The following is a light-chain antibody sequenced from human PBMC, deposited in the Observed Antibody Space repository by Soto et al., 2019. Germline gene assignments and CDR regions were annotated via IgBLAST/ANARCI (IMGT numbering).Light chain of an antibody. CDR3: QQSYSTPST. CDR1: QTISRY. J-gene: IGKJ2*01. Sequence: DIQMTQSPSSLSASVGDRVTITCRASQTISRYLNWYQQKPGRAPKLLIYATFSLQSGVPSWFSGSASGTDFTLTISSLPPEDFATYHCQQSYSTPSTFGQGTKLEIK. V-gene: IGKV1-39*01. CDR2: ATF.